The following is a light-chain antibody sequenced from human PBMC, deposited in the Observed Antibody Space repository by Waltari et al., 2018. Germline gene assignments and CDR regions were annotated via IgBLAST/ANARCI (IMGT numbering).Light chain of an antibody. CDR2: GAS. CDR3: QQYTSSIMYT. Sequence: ERATLSCRSSESLTKRYLAWYQQKPGQAPRLLIYGASSRAAGIPYRFSGSGSGTDFTLTISRLEPEDFAVYYCQQYTSSIMYTFGQGTKLEIK. CDR1: ESLTKRY. J-gene: IGKJ2*01. V-gene: IGKV3-20*01.